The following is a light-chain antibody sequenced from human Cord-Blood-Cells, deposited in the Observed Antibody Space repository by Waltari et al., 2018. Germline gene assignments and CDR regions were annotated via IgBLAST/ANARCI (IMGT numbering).Light chain of an antibody. CDR2: DVS. Sequence: QSALTQPASVSGSPGQSITISCTGTSSDVGGYNYVSWYQQHPGKAPKLMIYDVSNRPXXXXXRFSGLQAEDEADYYCSSYTSSSTLVVFGGGTKLTVL. J-gene: IGLJ2*01. CDR3: SSYTSSSTLVV. V-gene: IGLV2-14*01. CDR1: SSDVGGYNY.